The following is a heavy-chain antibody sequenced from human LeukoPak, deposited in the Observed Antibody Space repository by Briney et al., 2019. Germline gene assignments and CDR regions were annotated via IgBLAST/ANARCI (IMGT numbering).Heavy chain of an antibody. CDR2: IYSGGNT. CDR1: GFTVSNNY. CDR3: AKDSGHYDFWSGYYGGWFDP. D-gene: IGHD3-3*01. J-gene: IGHJ5*02. Sequence: GGSLRLSCAASGFTVSNNYMSWVRQAPGKGLEWVSVIYSGGNTYYADSVKGRFTISRDSSKNTLDLQMNSLRAEDTAVYYCAKDSGHYDFWSGYYGGWFDPWGQGTLVTVSS. V-gene: IGHV3-53*01.